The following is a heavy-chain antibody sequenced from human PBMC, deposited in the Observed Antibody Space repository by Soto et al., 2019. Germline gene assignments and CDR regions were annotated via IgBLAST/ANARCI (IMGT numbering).Heavy chain of an antibody. CDR1: GLTFSSYA. CDR2: ITISGRDT. V-gene: IGHV3-23*01. Sequence: EVQLLESGGSLVQPGGSLRLSCAASGLTFSSYAFSWVRQAPGKGLEWVSAITISGRDTYYTDSVKGRFTISRDNSKNTLYLQMNSLRADDSAVYYCARELTPNDYCGRGTLVTVSS. J-gene: IGHJ4*02. D-gene: IGHD2-21*02. CDR3: ARELTPNDY.